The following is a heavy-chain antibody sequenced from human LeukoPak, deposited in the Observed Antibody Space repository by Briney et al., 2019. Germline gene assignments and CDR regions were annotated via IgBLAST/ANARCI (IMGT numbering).Heavy chain of an antibody. V-gene: IGHV3-7*01. CDR3: ARQRAAAGTVLFDY. J-gene: IGHJ4*02. D-gene: IGHD6-13*01. CDR1: GFTFSSYW. CDR2: IKQDGSEK. Sequence: PGGSQRLSCAASGFTFSSYWMSWVRQAPGKGLEWVANIKQDGSEKYYVDSVKGRFTISRDNAKNSLYLQMNSLRAEDTAVYYCARQRAAAGTVLFDYWGQGTLVTVSS.